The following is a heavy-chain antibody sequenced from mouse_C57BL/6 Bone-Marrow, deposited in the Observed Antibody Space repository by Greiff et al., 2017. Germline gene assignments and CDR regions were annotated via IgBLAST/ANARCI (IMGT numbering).Heavy chain of an antibody. D-gene: IGHD6-5*01. J-gene: IGHJ1*03. CDR3: TPIPGYFDV. CDR1: GYTFTDYE. CDR2: IDPETGGT. V-gene: IGHV1-15*01. Sequence: QVHVKQSGAELVRPGASVTLSCKASGYTFTDYEMHWVKQTPVHGLEWIGAIDPETGGTAYNQKFKGKAILTADKSSSTAYMELHSLTSEDSAVYYCTPIPGYFDVWGTGTTVTVSS.